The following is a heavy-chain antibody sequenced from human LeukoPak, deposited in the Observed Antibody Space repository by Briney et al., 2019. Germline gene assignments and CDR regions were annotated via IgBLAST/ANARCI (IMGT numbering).Heavy chain of an antibody. CDR1: GFTFSSYA. V-gene: IGHV3-23*01. CDR3: AKDLNIQTGTTGY. J-gene: IGHJ4*02. Sequence: GRSLRLSCAASGFTFSSYAMSWVRQAPGKGLEWVSAVSGSGGSTYYADSVKGRFTISRDNSKNTLYLQMNSLRAEDTAVYYCAKDLNIQTGTTGYWGQGTLVTVSS. D-gene: IGHD1-7*01. CDR2: VSGSGGST.